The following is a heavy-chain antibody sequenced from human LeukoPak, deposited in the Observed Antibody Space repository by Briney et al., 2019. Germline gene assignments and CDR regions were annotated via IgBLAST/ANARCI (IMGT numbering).Heavy chain of an antibody. CDR3: ARGSIDSSGYSY. Sequence: GSVKVSCKASGYTFTSHDINWVRQATGQGLEWMGWMNPNSGNTGYAQKFQGRVTMTRNTSISTAYMELSSLRSEDTAVYYCARGSIDSSGYSYWGQGTLVTVSS. V-gene: IGHV1-8*01. J-gene: IGHJ4*02. CDR1: GYTFTSHD. CDR2: MNPNSGNT. D-gene: IGHD3-22*01.